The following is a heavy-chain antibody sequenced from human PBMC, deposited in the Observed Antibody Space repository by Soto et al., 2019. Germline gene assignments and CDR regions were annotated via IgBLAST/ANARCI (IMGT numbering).Heavy chain of an antibody. CDR1: GFTFSSYN. Sequence: GGSLRLSCVVSGFTFSSYNMNWVRQAPGKGLEWVSSITTSSSYIYYADSVKGRFTISRDNAKNSLFLQMNSLRAEDTAVYYCARGDSYGSRSYPYYYYYMDVWGKGTTVTVPS. CDR2: ITTSSSYI. V-gene: IGHV3-21*01. CDR3: ARGDSYGSRSYPYYYYYMDV. J-gene: IGHJ6*03. D-gene: IGHD3-10*01.